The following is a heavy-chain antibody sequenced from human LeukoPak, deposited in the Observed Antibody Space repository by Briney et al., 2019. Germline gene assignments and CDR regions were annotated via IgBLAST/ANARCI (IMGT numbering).Heavy chain of an antibody. CDR1: GFTFSSYW. Sequence: GGSLRLSCAASGFTFSSYWMHWVRQAPGKGLVWVSRVKFDESATNYADSVKGRFTISRDNDRNTVYLQMNSLRGEDTAVYYCARGGRGTYLNDYWGQGTLVTVSS. D-gene: IGHD1-26*01. J-gene: IGHJ4*02. CDR3: ARGGRGTYLNDY. V-gene: IGHV3-74*01. CDR2: VKFDESAT.